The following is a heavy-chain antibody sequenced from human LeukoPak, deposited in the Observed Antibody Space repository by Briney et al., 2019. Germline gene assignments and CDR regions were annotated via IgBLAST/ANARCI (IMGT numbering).Heavy chain of an antibody. CDR3: AKDTGRPTDAITMEDNAFDI. V-gene: IGHV3-11*01. CDR1: GFTVNTND. CDR2: ISSSGSTI. D-gene: IGHD3-3*01. J-gene: IGHJ3*02. Sequence: GGSLRLSCAASGFTVNTNDMSWVRQAPGKGLEWVSYISSSGSTIYYADSVKGRFTISRDNAKNSLYLQMDSLRAEDTALYYCAKDTGRPTDAITMEDNAFDIWGQGTMVTVSS.